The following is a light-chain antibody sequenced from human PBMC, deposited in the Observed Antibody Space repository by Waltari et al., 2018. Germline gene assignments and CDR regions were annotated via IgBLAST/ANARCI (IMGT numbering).Light chain of an antibody. CDR2: GAS. Sequence: EIVLTQSPGTLSLSPGERATLSCRASQSVSSSYLAWYQQKPGQAPRLLIYGASSSATGIPDRVSGSGSVTDFTLTISRLEPEDFAVYYCQQYGSSPMYTFGQGTKLEIK. CDR3: QQYGSSPMYT. J-gene: IGKJ2*01. CDR1: QSVSSSY. V-gene: IGKV3-20*01.